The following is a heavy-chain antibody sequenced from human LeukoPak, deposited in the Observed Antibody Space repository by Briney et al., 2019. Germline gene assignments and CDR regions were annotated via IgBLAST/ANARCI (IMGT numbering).Heavy chain of an antibody. V-gene: IGHV3-23*01. J-gene: IGHJ4*02. CDR1: GFTFSSYA. CDR2: ISGSGGST. Sequence: GGSLRLSCAASGFTFSSYAMSWVRQAPGKGLEWVSAISGSGGSTYYADSVKGRFTISRDNSKNTLHLQMNSLRAEDTAVYYCAKDGRAEILLWFGELYRPLYYFDYWGQGTLVTVSS. D-gene: IGHD3-10*01. CDR3: AKDGRAEILLWFGELYRPLYYFDY.